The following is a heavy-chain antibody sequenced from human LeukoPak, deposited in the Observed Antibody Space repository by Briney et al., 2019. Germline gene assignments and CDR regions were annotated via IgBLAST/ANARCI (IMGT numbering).Heavy chain of an antibody. J-gene: IGHJ4*02. Sequence: ASVKVSCKVSGYTFVDYYIHWMRQAPGQGFEWMGYVNPNTGATNYALNLQGRITMTRDTSISTVYMELTRLRSDDTAVYYCARGPASGDFDYWGQGTLVTVSS. V-gene: IGHV1-2*02. CDR2: VNPNTGAT. CDR1: GYTFVDYY. CDR3: ARGPASGDFDY. D-gene: IGHD1-26*01.